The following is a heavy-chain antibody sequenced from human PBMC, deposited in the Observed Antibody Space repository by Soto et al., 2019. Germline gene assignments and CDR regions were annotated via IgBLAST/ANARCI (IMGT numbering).Heavy chain of an antibody. CDR3: VRRHVSATGIDWFEP. J-gene: IGHJ5*02. Sequence: ASVKVSCKASGYTFTGYYMHWVRQAPGQGLEWMGWINPNSGDTNYAPKFQGWVTMTRDTSISTAYMELSSLRSEDTAVYYCVRRHVSATGIDWFEPWGQGTLVTVAS. D-gene: IGHD6-13*01. CDR2: INPNSGDT. V-gene: IGHV1-2*04. CDR1: GYTFTGYY.